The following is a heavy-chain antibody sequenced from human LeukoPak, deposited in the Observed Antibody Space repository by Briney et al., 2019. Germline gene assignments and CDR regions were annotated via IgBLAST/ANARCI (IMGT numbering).Heavy chain of an antibody. D-gene: IGHD2/OR15-2a*01. CDR3: ARELEYYFDY. Sequence: ASVKVSCKASGYTFTSYDINWVRQATGQGLEWMGWMNPNSGGTNYAQKFQGRVTMTRDTSISTAYMELSRLRSDDTAVYYCARELEYYFDYWGQGTLVTVSS. J-gene: IGHJ4*02. CDR1: GYTFTSYD. V-gene: IGHV1-2*02. CDR2: MNPNSGGT.